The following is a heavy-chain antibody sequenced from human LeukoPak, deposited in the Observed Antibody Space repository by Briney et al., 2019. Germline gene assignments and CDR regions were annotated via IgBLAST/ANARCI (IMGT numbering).Heavy chain of an antibody. D-gene: IGHD3-3*01. CDR1: GGSISSNY. V-gene: IGHV4-59*01. CDR2: IYYSGST. J-gene: IGHJ4*02. Sequence: PSETLSLTCTVSGGSISSNYWNWIRQPPGKPLGWIGNIYYSGSTYYNPSLKSRATISVDSSKNQFSLSLICATAADTAMYYCATSPYFGVFSYWGQGTLVTVSS. CDR3: ATSPYFGVFSY.